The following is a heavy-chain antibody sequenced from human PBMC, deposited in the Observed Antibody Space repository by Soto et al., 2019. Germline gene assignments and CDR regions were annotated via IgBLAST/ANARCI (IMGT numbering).Heavy chain of an antibody. V-gene: IGHV4-31*03. Sequence: PSETLSLTCTVSGGSISSGGYYWSWIRQHPGKGLEWIGYIYYSGSTYYNPSLKSRVTISVDTSKNQFSLKLSSVTAADTAVYYCARDRGGYWNFDYWGQGTLVTVSS. CDR3: ARDRGGYWNFDY. J-gene: IGHJ4*02. CDR1: GGSISSGGYY. CDR2: IYYSGST. D-gene: IGHD3-10*01.